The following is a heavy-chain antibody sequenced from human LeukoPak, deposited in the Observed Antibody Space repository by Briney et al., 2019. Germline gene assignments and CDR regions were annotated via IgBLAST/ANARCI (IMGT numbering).Heavy chain of an antibody. Sequence: PGGSLRLACAASGFTFSSYSMNWVRQAPGKGLEWVSSISSSSSYIYYADSVKGRFTISRDNSKNTLYLQMNSLRAEDTAVYYCAKDMTGEADYWGQGTLVTVSS. CDR1: GFTFSSYS. J-gene: IGHJ4*02. CDR2: ISSSSSYI. D-gene: IGHD7-27*01. V-gene: IGHV3-21*04. CDR3: AKDMTGEADY.